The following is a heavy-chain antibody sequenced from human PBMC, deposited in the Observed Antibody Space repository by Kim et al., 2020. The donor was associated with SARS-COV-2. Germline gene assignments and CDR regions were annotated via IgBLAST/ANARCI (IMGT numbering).Heavy chain of an antibody. J-gene: IGHJ4*02. D-gene: IGHD2-15*01. CDR3: ARGGGYYFDY. V-gene: IGHV4-30-2*01. Sequence: YYNPSLQSRVSISMDKSKNQFSLHMMSVTAADTAVYFCARGGGYYFDYWGQGALVAVSS.